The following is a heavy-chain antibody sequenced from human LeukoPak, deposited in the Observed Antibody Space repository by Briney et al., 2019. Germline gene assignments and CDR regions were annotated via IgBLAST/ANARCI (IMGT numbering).Heavy chain of an antibody. CDR1: GGYISSSSYY. V-gene: IGHV4-39*01. CDR2: IYYSGST. Sequence: TPSETLSLTCTVSGGYISSSSYYWGWIRQPPGKGLEWIGSIYYSGSTYYNPSLKSRVTISVDTSKNQFSLKLSSVTAADTAVYYCERPAVAGDYWGQGTLVTVSS. CDR3: ERPAVAGDY. J-gene: IGHJ4*02. D-gene: IGHD6-19*01.